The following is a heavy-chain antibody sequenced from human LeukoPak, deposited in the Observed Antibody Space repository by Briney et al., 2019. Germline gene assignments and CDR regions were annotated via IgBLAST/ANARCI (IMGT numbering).Heavy chain of an antibody. Sequence: GGSLRLSCSASGFTFSAYAMYWVRQAPGKGLEYVSGISNNGGSSFYADSVKGRFTISRDNSKNTLYLQMNSLRAEDTAVYYCAKDSGYYDSSDAEYFQHWGQGTLVTVSS. D-gene: IGHD3-22*01. CDR1: GFTFSAYA. CDR3: AKDSGYYDSSDAEYFQH. J-gene: IGHJ1*01. V-gene: IGHV3-64*04. CDR2: ISNNGGSS.